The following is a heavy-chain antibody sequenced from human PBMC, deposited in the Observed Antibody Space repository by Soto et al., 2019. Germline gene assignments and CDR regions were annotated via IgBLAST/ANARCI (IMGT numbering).Heavy chain of an antibody. CDR3: ARSSGWRQVGVYNYGLDV. J-gene: IGHJ6*02. CDR1: GFFLSNNW. D-gene: IGHD2-8*01. V-gene: IGHV3-11*06. Sequence: QVQLVESGGGGVKPGESLRLSCIGSGFFLSNNWMTWIRQAPGKGLEWVSYISASGDYTIDADSLKGRFTISRDNARNSLWLQINSLTAEDTAVYYCARSSGWRQVGVYNYGLDVWGQETTVIVSS. CDR2: ISASGDYT.